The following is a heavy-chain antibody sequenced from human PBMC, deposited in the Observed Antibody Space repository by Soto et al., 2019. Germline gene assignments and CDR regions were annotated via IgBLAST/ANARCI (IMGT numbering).Heavy chain of an antibody. CDR2: IIPIFGTA. CDR1: GGTFSSYA. J-gene: IGHJ5*02. D-gene: IGHD1-26*01. CDR3: AREGGIVGATGHVGWFAP. V-gene: IGHV1-69*12. Sequence: QVQLVQSGAEVKKPGSSVKVSCKASGGTFSSYAISWVRQAPGQGLEWMGGIIPIFGTANYAQKFQGRVTITADESTSTAYMELSSLRSEDTAVYYCAREGGIVGATGHVGWFAPWGQGTLVTVSS.